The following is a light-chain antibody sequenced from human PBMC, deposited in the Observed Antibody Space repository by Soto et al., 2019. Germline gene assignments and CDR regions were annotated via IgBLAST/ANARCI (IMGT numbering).Light chain of an antibody. Sequence: QSGLAQLPSASGTPGQRVTISCSGSSSNIGSNTVNWYQQLPGTAPKLLIHSNNQRPSGVPDRFSGSKSGTSASLAISGLQSEDEADYYCAAWDDSLNGLYVFGTGTKVTVL. CDR3: AAWDDSLNGLYV. V-gene: IGLV1-44*01. CDR1: SSNIGSNT. CDR2: SNN. J-gene: IGLJ1*01.